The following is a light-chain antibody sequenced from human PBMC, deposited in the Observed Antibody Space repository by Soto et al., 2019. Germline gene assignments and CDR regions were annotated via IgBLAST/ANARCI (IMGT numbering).Light chain of an antibody. Sequence: QSVLTQPRSVSGSPGQSVTISCTGSRSDVGGYNYVSWYQQHPGKTPKLMIYDVSKRPSGVPGRFSGSKSGNTASLTIPGLQAEDEADYYCCSYGGGNTPLVFGGGTKVTVL. CDR3: CSYGGGNTPLV. J-gene: IGLJ2*01. CDR2: DVS. V-gene: IGLV2-11*01. CDR1: RSDVGGYNY.